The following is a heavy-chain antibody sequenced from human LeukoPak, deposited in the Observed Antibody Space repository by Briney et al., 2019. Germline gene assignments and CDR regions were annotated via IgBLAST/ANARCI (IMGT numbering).Heavy chain of an antibody. J-gene: IGHJ2*01. CDR1: GYTFTSYY. CDR3: ARDYRNTVYYGGNSENDWYFDL. Sequence: ASVKVSCKASGYTFTSYYMHWVRQAPGQGLEWMGIINPSGGSTSYAQKFQGRVTMTRDTSTSTVYMELSSLRSEDTAVYYCARDYRNTVYYGGNSENDWYFDLWGRGTLVTVSS. D-gene: IGHD4-23*01. CDR2: INPSGGST. V-gene: IGHV1-46*01.